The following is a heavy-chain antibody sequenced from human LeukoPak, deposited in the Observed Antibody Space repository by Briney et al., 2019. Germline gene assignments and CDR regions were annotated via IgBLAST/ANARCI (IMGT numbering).Heavy chain of an antibody. Sequence: KTGGSLRLSCAASGFTFSSYSMNWVRQAPGKGLEWVSSISSSSSYIYYAESVKGRFTISRDNAKNSLYLQMNSLRAEDTAVYYCARDYGDYTASFDYWGQGTLVTVSS. CDR1: GFTFSSYS. D-gene: IGHD4-17*01. CDR2: ISSSSSYI. CDR3: ARDYGDYTASFDY. V-gene: IGHV3-21*01. J-gene: IGHJ4*02.